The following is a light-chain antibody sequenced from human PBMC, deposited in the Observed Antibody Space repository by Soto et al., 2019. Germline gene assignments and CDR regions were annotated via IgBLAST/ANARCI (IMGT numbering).Light chain of an antibody. CDR1: SSDVGSYNY. V-gene: IGLV2-14*01. CDR2: EVS. CDR3: SSYTSSGTL. J-gene: IGLJ1*01. Sequence: QSALTQSASVSGSPGQSITISCTGTSSDVGSYNYVSWYQQHPGKAPKLMIYEVSNRPSGVSSRFSGSKSGNTASLTISGLQAEDEADYYCSSYTSSGTLFGTGTKVTVL.